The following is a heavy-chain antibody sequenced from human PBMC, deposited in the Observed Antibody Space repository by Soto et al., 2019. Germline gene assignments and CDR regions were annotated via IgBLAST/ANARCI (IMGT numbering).Heavy chain of an antibody. J-gene: IGHJ6*02. Sequence: PSETLSLTCTVSGGSISSYYWSWIRQPPGEGLEWIGYIYYSGSTNYNPSLKSRVTISVDTSKNQFSLKLSSVTAADTAVYYCARVFWSGPLYYYYGMDVWGQGTTVTVSS. D-gene: IGHD3-3*01. CDR2: IYYSGST. V-gene: IGHV4-59*01. CDR3: ARVFWSGPLYYYYGMDV. CDR1: GGSISSYY.